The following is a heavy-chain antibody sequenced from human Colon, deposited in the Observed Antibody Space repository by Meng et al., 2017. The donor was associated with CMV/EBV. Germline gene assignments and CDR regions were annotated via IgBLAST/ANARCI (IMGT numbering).Heavy chain of an antibody. V-gene: IGHV3-7*01. J-gene: IGHJ6*02. D-gene: IGHD3-3*01. CDR1: DFSFRSYW. CDR2: MNPDGTNK. Sequence: GESLKISCAGSDFSFRSYWMSWVRQAPGKGLEWVANMNPDGTNKFYLDSVKGRFSISRDNTNNSLYLQMSSLRADDTAVYYCARDPSLITISGVVTYGMDVWGPGTTVTVSS. CDR3: ARDPSLITISGVVTYGMDV.